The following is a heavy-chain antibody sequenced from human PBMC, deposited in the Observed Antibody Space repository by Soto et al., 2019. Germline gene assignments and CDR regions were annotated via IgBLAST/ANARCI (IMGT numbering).Heavy chain of an antibody. D-gene: IGHD6-19*01. CDR1: GGSISSYY. CDR3: ARDWYSSGYDAFDI. V-gene: IGHV4-59*01. Sequence: SETLPLTCTVSGGSISSYYWSWIRQPPGKGLEWIGYIYYSGSTNYNPSLKSRVTISVDTSKNQFSLKLSSVTAADTAVYYCARDWYSSGYDAFDIWGQGTMVTVSS. J-gene: IGHJ3*02. CDR2: IYYSGST.